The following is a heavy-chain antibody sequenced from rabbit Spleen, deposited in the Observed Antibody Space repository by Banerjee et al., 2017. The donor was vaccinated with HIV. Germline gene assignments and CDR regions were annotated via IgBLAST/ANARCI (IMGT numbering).Heavy chain of an antibody. Sequence: QEQLVESGGGLVQPGGSLKLSCKASGFDLNTYGVSWVRQAPGKGLEGIGYIDPFFGVTYYATWVNGRFTISSHNAQNTLYLQLNSLTAADTATYFCARANSYSYGFGDYAYPSMSTLWGPGTLVTVS. J-gene: IGHJ4*01. CDR1: GFDLNTYG. V-gene: IGHV1S47*01. CDR3: ARANSYSYGFGDYAYPSMSTL. D-gene: IGHD6-1*01. CDR2: IDPFFGVT.